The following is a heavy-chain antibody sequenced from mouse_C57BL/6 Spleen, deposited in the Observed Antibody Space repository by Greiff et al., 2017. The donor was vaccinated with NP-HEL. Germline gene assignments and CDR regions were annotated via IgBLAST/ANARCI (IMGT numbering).Heavy chain of an antibody. J-gene: IGHJ2*01. CDR2: INPGSGGT. CDR1: GYAFTNYL. Sequence: VQLQESGAELVRPGTSVKVSCKASGYAFTNYLIEWVKQRPGHGLEWIGVINPGSGGTNYNEKFKGKATLTADKSSSTAYMQLSSLTSEDSAVYFCARRGTVVAHFDYWGQGTTLTVSS. V-gene: IGHV1-54*01. CDR3: ARRGTVVAHFDY. D-gene: IGHD1-1*01.